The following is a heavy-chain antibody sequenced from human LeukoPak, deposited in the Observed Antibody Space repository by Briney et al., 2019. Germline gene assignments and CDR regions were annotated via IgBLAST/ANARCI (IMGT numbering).Heavy chain of an antibody. CDR2: MTWDAGTT. Sequence: PGGSLRLSCAASGFTFDDYTMHWVRQPPGKGLEWVSLMTWDAGTTYYADSVRGRFTISRDNSKNSLYLQMNSPRSEDTALYYCEKGAQTAARDRDVWGKGTTVTVPS. CDR1: GFTFDDYT. J-gene: IGHJ6*03. V-gene: IGHV3-43*01. CDR3: EKGAQTAARDRDV. D-gene: IGHD2-15*01.